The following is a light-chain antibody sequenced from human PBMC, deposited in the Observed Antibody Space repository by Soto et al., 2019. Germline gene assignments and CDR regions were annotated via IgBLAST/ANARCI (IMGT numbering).Light chain of an antibody. CDR2: DND. CDR3: GTWDSCLTTGG. CDR1: ASNIGAHF. J-gene: IGLJ2*01. V-gene: IGLV1-51*01. Sequence: QSLLTQPPSVSAAPGQRVTISCSGSASNIGAHFVSWYQHLPGAAPRLLIYDNDERPSDIPDRFSGSKSDTSATLTITGLQPGDEADYYCGTWDSCLTTGGFGGGTKLTVL.